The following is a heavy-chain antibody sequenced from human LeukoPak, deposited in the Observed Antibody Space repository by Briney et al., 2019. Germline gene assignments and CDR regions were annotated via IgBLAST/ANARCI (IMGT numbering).Heavy chain of an antibody. Sequence: ASVKVSCKASGYTFTSYYMHWVRQAPGQGLEWMGIINPSGGSTSYAQKFQGRVTMTRDTSTSTVYMELSSLRSEDTAVYYCARDPVRGYSYCTGHWYYFDYWGQGTLVTVSS. D-gene: IGHD5-18*01. CDR1: GYTFTSYY. CDR2: INPSGGST. CDR3: ARDPVRGYSYCTGHWYYFDY. V-gene: IGHV1-46*01. J-gene: IGHJ4*02.